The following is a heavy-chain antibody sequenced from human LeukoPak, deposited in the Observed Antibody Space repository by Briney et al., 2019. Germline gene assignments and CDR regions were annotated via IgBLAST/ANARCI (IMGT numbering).Heavy chain of an antibody. CDR3: ARPYYDFWSGYYSHYYFDY. CDR1: GYSFTSYW. Sequence: GESLKISCKGSGYSFTSYWIGWVRQMPGKGLEWMGIIYPGDSDTRYSPSFQGQVTISADKSISTAYLQWSSLKASDTAMYYCARPYYDFWSGYYSHYYFDYWGQGTLSPSPQ. J-gene: IGHJ4*02. D-gene: IGHD3-3*01. CDR2: IYPGDSDT. V-gene: IGHV5-51*01.